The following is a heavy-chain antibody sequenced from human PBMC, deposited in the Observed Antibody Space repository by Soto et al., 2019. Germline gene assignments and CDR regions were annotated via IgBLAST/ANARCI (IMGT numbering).Heavy chain of an antibody. D-gene: IGHD2-2*03. CDR1: GFTFSDFA. Sequence: EVQVLESGGGLVQPGGSLRLSCAATGFTFSDFAMSWVRQAPGKGLEWVSRIYGGGNGPHYADSVKGRVTLSRDNSKHTLYLQVNSLRAEDTAVYYCAKMEGMDPWAYSFDYWGQGTLVTVSS. J-gene: IGHJ4*02. V-gene: IGHV3-23*01. CDR3: AKMEGMDPWAYSFDY. CDR2: IYGGGNGP.